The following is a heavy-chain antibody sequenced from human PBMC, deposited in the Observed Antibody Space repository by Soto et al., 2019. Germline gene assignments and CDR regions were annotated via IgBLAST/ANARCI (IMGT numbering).Heavy chain of an antibody. CDR1: EFTFSSYG. D-gene: IGHD4-17*01. V-gene: IGHV3-13*01. Sequence: EVQLVESGGGLVQPGGSLRLSCAASEFTFSSYGMHWVRQATGKGLEWVSAIGTAGDTYYPGSVKGRFTISRENAKNSLYLQMHSLRAGDTAVYYCERSGRHDYGDANLDDWGQGTLVTVSS. CDR2: IGTAGDT. CDR3: ERSGRHDYGDANLDD. J-gene: IGHJ4*02.